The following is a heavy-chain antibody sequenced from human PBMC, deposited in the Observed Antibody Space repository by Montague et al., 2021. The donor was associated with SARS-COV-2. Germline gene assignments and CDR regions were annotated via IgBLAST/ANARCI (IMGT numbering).Heavy chain of an antibody. CDR3: ARGLMVRGARYYFDY. V-gene: IGHV3-30*04. J-gene: IGHJ4*02. Sequence: SLSLSFSASGFLFSDYAMHWVRRAPGKGLEWVSLISNDGNHKYYSDSVKGRFTISRDNSKNTVYLQANSLKRDDTALYYCARGLMVRGARYYFDYWGQGTLVSVSS. D-gene: IGHD3-10*01. CDR2: ISNDGNHK. CDR1: GFLFSDYA.